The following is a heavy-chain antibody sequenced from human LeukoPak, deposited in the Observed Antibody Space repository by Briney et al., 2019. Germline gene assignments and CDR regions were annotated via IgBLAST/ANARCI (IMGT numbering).Heavy chain of an antibody. J-gene: IGHJ4*02. CDR1: GFIFSSYW. CDR3: AKDPPSEWFGELY. V-gene: IGHV3-7*01. D-gene: IGHD3-10*01. Sequence: GGSLRLSCAASGFIFSSYWMSWVRQAPGKGLEWVANIKQDGSEKYYVDSVKGRFTISRDNAKNSLYLQMNSLRAEDTAVYYCAKDPPSEWFGELYWGQGTLVTVSS. CDR2: IKQDGSEK.